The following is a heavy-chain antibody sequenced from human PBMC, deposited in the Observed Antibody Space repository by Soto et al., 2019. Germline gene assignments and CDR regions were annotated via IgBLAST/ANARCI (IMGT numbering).Heavy chain of an antibody. D-gene: IGHD2-8*01. Sequence: EVQLLESGGGFIHPGGSLRLSCAASGFSFSSFAMNWVRQAPGKGLEWVSTISGSADSTFYADSVKGRFTISRDNSKSRLYLQINSLRAEDTAVYYCARTRGAMIYAISVYGMDSWGQGTTVTVSS. CDR2: ISGSADST. J-gene: IGHJ6*02. CDR3: ARTRGAMIYAISVYGMDS. CDR1: GFSFSSFA. V-gene: IGHV3-23*01.